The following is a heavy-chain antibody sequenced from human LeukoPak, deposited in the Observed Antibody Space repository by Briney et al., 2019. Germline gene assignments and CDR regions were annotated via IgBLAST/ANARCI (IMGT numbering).Heavy chain of an antibody. CDR1: GGSISSYY. J-gene: IGHJ4*02. CDR3: ARDHSYGQLDY. D-gene: IGHD5-18*01. CDR2: IYYSGST. V-gene: IGHV4-59*01. Sequence: PSETLSLTCTVSGGSISSYYWSWIRQPPGKGLEWIGYIYYSGSTNYNPSLKSRVTISVDTSKNQFSLKLSSVTAADTAVYYCARDHSYGQLDYWGQGTLVTVSS.